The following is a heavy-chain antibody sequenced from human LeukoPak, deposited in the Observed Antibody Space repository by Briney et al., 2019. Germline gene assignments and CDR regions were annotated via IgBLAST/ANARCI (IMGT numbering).Heavy chain of an antibody. CDR1: GGSISSYY. Sequence: SETLSLTCTVSGGSISSYYWSWIRQPPGKGLEWIGYIYYSGSTNYNPSLKSRVTISVDTSKNQFSLKLSSVTAADTAVYYCARAPAMAHGDWYFDLWGRGTLVTVSS. J-gene: IGHJ2*01. CDR3: ARAPAMAHGDWYFDL. D-gene: IGHD5-18*01. V-gene: IGHV4-59*01. CDR2: IYYSGST.